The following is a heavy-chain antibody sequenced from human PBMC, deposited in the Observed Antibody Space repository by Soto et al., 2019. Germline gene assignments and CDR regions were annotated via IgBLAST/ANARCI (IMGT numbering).Heavy chain of an antibody. D-gene: IGHD3-9*01. Sequence: SETLSLTCTVSGGSITSSSHYWGWVRQPPGKGLEWIGSIYFSGRTYYNPSLKSRVTISVDTSKNQFPLKLSSVTAADTAVYYCARLRYFDWLLENTHFDYWGQGTLVTVSS. J-gene: IGHJ4*02. CDR3: ARLRYFDWLLENTHFDY. CDR2: IYFSGRT. V-gene: IGHV4-39*01. CDR1: GGSITSSSHY.